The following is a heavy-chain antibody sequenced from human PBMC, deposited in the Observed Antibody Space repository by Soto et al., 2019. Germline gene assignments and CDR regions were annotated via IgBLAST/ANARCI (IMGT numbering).Heavy chain of an antibody. CDR2: IIPIFGTA. D-gene: IGHD3-16*01. Sequence: SVTVSCKASVGTFSSYAISWVRQAPGQGLEWMGGIIPIFGTANYAQKFQGRVTITADKSTSTAYMELSSLRSEDTAVYYCARYVWGSYYVDYWGQGTLVTVSS. J-gene: IGHJ4*02. CDR3: ARYVWGSYYVDY. V-gene: IGHV1-69*06. CDR1: VGTFSSYA.